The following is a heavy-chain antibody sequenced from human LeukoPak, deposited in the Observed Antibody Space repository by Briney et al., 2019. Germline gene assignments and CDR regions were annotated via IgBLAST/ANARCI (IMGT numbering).Heavy chain of an antibody. CDR1: GASISNYY. Sequence: SETLSLTCTVSGASISNYYWSWIRQPPGKGLEWIGYIYYSGSTNYNPSLKSRITISLDTSKNQFSLKLSSVTAADTAVYFYARLKYSSSWYWFDPWGQGTLVTVSS. D-gene: IGHD6-13*01. V-gene: IGHV4-59*01. J-gene: IGHJ5*02. CDR2: IYYSGST. CDR3: ARLKYSSSWYWFDP.